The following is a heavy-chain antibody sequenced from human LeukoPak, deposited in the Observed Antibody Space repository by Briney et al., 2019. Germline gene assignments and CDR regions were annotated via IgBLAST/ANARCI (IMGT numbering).Heavy chain of an antibody. J-gene: IGHJ4*02. V-gene: IGHV3-33*01. CDR3: ARDVETAMVLGY. D-gene: IGHD5-18*01. CDR2: IWYDGSNK. Sequence: PGGSLRLSCAASGFTFSSYGMHWVRQAPGKGLEWVAVIWYDGSNKYYADSVKGRFTISRDNSKNTLYLQMNSLRAEDTAVYYCARDVETAMVLGYWGQGTLVTVSS. CDR1: GFTFSSYG.